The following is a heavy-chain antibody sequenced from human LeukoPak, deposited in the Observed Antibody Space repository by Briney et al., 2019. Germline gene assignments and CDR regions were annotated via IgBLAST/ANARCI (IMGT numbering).Heavy chain of an antibody. J-gene: IGHJ4*02. CDR2: MWYDGSNE. CDR3: ARPLVGAALDY. D-gene: IGHD1-26*01. CDR1: GFTFSRYG. Sequence: GRSLRLSCAASGFTFSRYGMHWVRQAPGKGLEWVAVMWYDGSNEHYADSVKGRFTIYRDNSKNTLYLQMNSLRGDDTAVYYCARPLVGAALDYWGQGTLVTVSS. V-gene: IGHV3-33*01.